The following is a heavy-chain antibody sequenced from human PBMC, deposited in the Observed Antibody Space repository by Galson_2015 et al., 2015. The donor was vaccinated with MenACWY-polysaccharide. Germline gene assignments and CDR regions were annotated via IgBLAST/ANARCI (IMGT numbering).Heavy chain of an antibody. V-gene: IGHV3-7*01. CDR2: IKEDGSDR. Sequence: SLRLSCAASGFTFSSYWMSWVRQAPGKGLEWVANIKEDGSDRYYVDSVKGRFTISRDNAKNSLYLQMNSLRAEDTAVYFCARDRGYCNNGSCRIDWYFDLWGRGTQVSVSS. D-gene: IGHD2-8*01. CDR1: GFTFSSYW. CDR3: ARDRGYCNNGSCRIDWYFDL. J-gene: IGHJ2*01.